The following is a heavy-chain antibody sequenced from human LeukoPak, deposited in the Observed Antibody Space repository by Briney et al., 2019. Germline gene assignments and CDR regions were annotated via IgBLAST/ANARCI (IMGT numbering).Heavy chain of an antibody. CDR3: ARGVRITMIVVVSYYYYYMDV. CDR1: GGSFSGYY. D-gene: IGHD3-22*01. Sequence: SETLSLTCAVYGGSFSGYYWSWIRQPPGKGLEWIGEINHSGSTNYNPSLKSRVTISVDTSKNQFSLKLSSVTAADTAVYYCARGVRITMIVVVSYYYYYMDVWGKGTTVTVSS. V-gene: IGHV4-34*01. CDR2: INHSGST. J-gene: IGHJ6*03.